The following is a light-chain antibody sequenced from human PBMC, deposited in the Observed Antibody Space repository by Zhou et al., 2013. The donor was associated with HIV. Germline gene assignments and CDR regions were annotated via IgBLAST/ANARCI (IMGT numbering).Light chain of an antibody. V-gene: IGKV1-5*03. J-gene: IGKJ2*01. CDR3: QQYSSYYA. CDR2: EAS. Sequence: DIQMTQSPSSLSASVGDRVTITCRASQSISNYLNWYQQKPGKAPKLLIYEASTLQSGVPSRFSGSGSGTEFTLTISSLQPDDFATYYCQQYSSYYAFGQGTKLEIK. CDR1: QSISNY.